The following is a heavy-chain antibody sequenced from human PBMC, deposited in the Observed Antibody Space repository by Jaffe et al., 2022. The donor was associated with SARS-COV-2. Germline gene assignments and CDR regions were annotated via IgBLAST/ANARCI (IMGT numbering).Heavy chain of an antibody. CDR3: ARDRIVGATSFYYGMDV. CDR2: ISYDGSNK. CDR1: GFTFSSYA. D-gene: IGHD1-26*01. J-gene: IGHJ6*02. Sequence: QVQLVESGGGVVQPGRSLRLSCAASGFTFSSYAMHWVRQAPGKGLEWVAVISYDGSNKYYADSVKGRFTISRDNSKNTLYLQMNSLRAEDTAVYYCARDRIVGATSFYYGMDVWGQGTTVTVSS. V-gene: IGHV3-30-3*01.